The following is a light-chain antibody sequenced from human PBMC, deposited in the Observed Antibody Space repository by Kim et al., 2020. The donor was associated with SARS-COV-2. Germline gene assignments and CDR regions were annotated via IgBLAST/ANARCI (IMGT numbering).Light chain of an antibody. Sequence: SYELTQPPSVSVSPGQTASITCSGDKLGDKYVFWYQQKPGQSPVLVIYQDTKRSSGIPERFSASNSGNTATLTISGTQATDEADYYCQAWDSGTAVVFGG. CDR1: KLGDKY. CDR2: QDT. V-gene: IGLV3-1*01. J-gene: IGLJ2*01. CDR3: QAWDSGTAVV.